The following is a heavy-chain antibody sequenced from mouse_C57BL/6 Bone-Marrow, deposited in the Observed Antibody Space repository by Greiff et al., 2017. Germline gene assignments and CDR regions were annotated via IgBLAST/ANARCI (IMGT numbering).Heavy chain of an antibody. D-gene: IGHD1-1*01. V-gene: IGHV1-80*01. CDR1: GYAFSSYW. CDR3: ASEIYYDGYFDY. CDR2: IYPGDGDT. J-gene: IGHJ2*01. Sequence: QVQLQQSGAELVKPGASVKISCKASGYAFSSYWMNWVKQRPGKGLEWIGQIYPGDGDTNYNGKFKGKATLTADKSSSTAYMQLSSLTSEDSAVYCCASEIYYDGYFDYWGQGTTLTVSS.